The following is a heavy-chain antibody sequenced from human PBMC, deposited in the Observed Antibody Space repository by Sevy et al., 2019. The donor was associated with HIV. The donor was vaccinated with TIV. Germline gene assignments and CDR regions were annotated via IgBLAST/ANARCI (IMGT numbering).Heavy chain of an antibody. V-gene: IGHV3-21*01. CDR2: ISSSSSYI. D-gene: IGHD6-13*01. CDR1: GFIFSSYS. J-gene: IGHJ4*02. Sequence: GGSLRLSCAASGFIFSSYSMNWVRQAPGKGLEWVSSISSSSSYIYYADSVKGQFTISRDNAKNSLYLQMNSLRAEDTAVYYCARDLSSSRFDYWGQGTLVTVSS. CDR3: ARDLSSSRFDY.